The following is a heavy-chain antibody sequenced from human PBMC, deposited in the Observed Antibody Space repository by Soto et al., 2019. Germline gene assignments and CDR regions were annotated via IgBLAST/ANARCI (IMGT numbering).Heavy chain of an antibody. CDR2: ISAYNGNT. D-gene: IGHD3-3*01. CDR3: ARYYDCWSGYYNLDY. V-gene: IGHV1-18*01. Sequence: ASVKVSCKASGYTFTSYGISWVRQAPGQGLEWMGWISAYNGNTNYAQKLQGRVTMTTDTSTSTAYMELRSLRSDDTAVYYCARYYDCWSGYYNLDYWGQGTLVTVSS. J-gene: IGHJ4*02. CDR1: GYTFTSYG.